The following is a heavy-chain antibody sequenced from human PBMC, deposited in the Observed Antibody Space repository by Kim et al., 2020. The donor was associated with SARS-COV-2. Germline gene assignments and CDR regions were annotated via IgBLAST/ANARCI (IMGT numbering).Heavy chain of an antibody. V-gene: IGHV3-30*07. J-gene: IGHJ6*03. Sequence: GRFTLSRDNSKNTLYLQMNSLRAEDTAVYYCARENRGSHLTPYYYYYMDVWGKGTTVTVSS. CDR3: ARENRGSHLTPYYYYYMDV. D-gene: IGHD1-26*01.